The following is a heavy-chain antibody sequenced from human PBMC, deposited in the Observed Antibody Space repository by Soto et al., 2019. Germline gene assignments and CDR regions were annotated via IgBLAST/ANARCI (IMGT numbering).Heavy chain of an antibody. CDR3: AHKGGRGAAMDV. CDR1: GFSLSTSGVG. J-gene: IGHJ6*02. Sequence: QITLKESGPTLVKPTQTLTLTCTFSGFSLSTSGVGVSWIRQPPGKALEWLTLIYWDEDKRYSPFLKSRLTITKDTSTNEVVRTMTNIDPVDTGTYYCAHKGGRGAAMDVWGQGTTVTVSS. CDR2: IYWDEDK. D-gene: IGHD2-15*01. V-gene: IGHV2-5*02.